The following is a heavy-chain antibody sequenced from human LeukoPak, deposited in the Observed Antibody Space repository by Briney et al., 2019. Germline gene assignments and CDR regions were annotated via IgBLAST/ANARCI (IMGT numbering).Heavy chain of an antibody. D-gene: IGHD2-15*01. CDR3: ARGIIGYYFDY. CDR1: GYTFTSYG. V-gene: IGHV1-18*01. CDR2: ISAYGNT. Sequence: ASVKVSCKASGYTFTSYGISWVRQAPGQGLEWMGLISAYGNTNYARNLQGRVTMTTDTSTSTAYMELRSLRSDDTAVYYCARGIIGYYFDYWGQGTLVTVSS. J-gene: IGHJ4*02.